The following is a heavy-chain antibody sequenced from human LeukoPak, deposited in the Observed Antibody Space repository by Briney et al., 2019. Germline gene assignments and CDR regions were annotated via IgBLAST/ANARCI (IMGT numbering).Heavy chain of an antibody. CDR1: GGSINSSYYY. Sequence: SETLSLTCTVSGGSINSSYYYWGWIRQPPGKGLEWIASIYYSGSTYYNPSLKSRVTISVDTSKNQFSLKLSSVTAADTAVYYCASSYPPSNRYDYWGQGTLVTVSS. CDR2: IYYSGST. V-gene: IGHV4-39*07. J-gene: IGHJ4*02. CDR3: ASSYPPSNRYDY.